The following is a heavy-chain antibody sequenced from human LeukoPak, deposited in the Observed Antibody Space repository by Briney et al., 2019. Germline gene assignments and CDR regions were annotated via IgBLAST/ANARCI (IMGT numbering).Heavy chain of an antibody. D-gene: IGHD6-6*01. CDR1: GFTFSSYW. CDR2: IKEDGSEK. J-gene: IGHJ6*03. V-gene: IGHV3-7*03. Sequence: GGSLRLSCAASGFTFSSYWMSWVRQAPGKGLEWVANIKEDGSEKYYVDSVKGRFTVSRDNGKNSLYLQMNSLRAEDTALYYCARTFAARPFYYYYYMDVWGKGTTVTVSS. CDR3: ARTFAARPFYYYYYMDV.